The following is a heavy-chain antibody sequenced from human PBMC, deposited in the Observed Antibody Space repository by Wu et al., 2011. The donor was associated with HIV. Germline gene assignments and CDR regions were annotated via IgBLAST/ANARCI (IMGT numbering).Heavy chain of an antibody. V-gene: IGHV1-2*02. CDR1: GYTFTDYY. CDR2: INPNSGGT. CDR3: ARDHCTSTDCYENYYYGLDV. Sequence: QVQLVQSGAEVKKPGASVKVSCKASGYTFTDYYIQWVRQAPGQGLEWMGWINPNSGGTNYAPKFQGRVTMTRDTSVNTAYMELSRLRSDDTAVYYCARDHCTSTDCYENYYYGLDVWGQGTTVTVSS. D-gene: IGHD2-2*01. J-gene: IGHJ6*02.